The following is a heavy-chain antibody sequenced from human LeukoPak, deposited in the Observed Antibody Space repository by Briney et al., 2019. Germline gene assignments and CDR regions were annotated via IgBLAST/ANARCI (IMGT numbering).Heavy chain of an antibody. CDR2: IYSGGST. CDR1: GFTVSSNY. J-gene: IGHJ6*02. Sequence: GGSLRLSCAASGFTVSSNYMSWVRQAPGKGLEWVSVIYSGGSTYYAGSVKGRFTISRDNAKNSLYLQMNSLRAEDTAVYYCARDRVTPNGMDVWGQGTTVTVS. D-gene: IGHD4-23*01. CDR3: ARDRVTPNGMDV. V-gene: IGHV3-66*01.